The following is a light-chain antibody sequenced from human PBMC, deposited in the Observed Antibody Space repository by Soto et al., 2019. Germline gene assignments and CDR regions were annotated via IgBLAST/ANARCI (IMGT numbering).Light chain of an antibody. J-gene: IGLJ2*01. V-gene: IGLV2-11*01. Sequence: QSALTQPRSVSGSPGQSVTISCTGTSSDVGAYNYVSWYQQHPGKAPKLMIYDVTKRPSGVPNRFSGSKSGNTASLTISGLLAEDEADYHCCSFAGGSTYVVFGGGTKLTVL. CDR1: SSDVGAYNY. CDR2: DVT. CDR3: CSFAGGSTYVV.